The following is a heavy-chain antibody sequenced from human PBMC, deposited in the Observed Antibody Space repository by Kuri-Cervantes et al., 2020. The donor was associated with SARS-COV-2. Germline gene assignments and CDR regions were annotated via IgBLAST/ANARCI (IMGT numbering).Heavy chain of an antibody. CDR2: IKQDGSEK. D-gene: IGHD2-2*01. CDR3: ARAYCSSTSCYDWGDNWFDP. V-gene: IGHV3-7*04. Sequence: GGSLRLSCAASGFTFSSYWMSWVRQAPGKGLEWVANIKQDGSEKYYVDSVKGRFTISRDNAKNSLYLQMNSLRAEDTAVYYCARAYCSSTSCYDWGDNWFDPWGQGTLVTVSS. CDR1: GFTFSSYW. J-gene: IGHJ5*02.